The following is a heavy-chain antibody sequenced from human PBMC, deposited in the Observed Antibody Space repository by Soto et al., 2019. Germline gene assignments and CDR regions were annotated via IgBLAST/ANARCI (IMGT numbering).Heavy chain of an antibody. CDR1: GFPFSGYG. J-gene: IGHJ4*02. CDR3: AKAGFCSGGSCYSYFDS. V-gene: IGHV3-30*18. Sequence: GGSLRLSCAASGFPFSGYGMHWVRQAPGKGPEWVALISSDGRNEYYADSVKGRFSISRDNSKNMLFLQMSSLRAEDTAVYYCAKAGFCSGGSCYSYFDSWGQGTLVTVSS. D-gene: IGHD2-15*01. CDR2: ISSDGRNE.